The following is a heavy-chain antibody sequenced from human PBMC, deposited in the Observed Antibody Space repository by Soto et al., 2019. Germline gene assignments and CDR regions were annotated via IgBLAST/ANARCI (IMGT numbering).Heavy chain of an antibody. D-gene: IGHD3-10*01. CDR1: GYTLTELS. CDR2: FDPEDGET. V-gene: IGHV1-24*01. CDR3: ATDLGVRRAFDI. J-gene: IGHJ3*02. Sequence: GVSVKVSCKVSGYTLTELSMHWVRQAPGKGLEWMGGFDPEDGETIYAQKFQGRVTMTEDTSTDTAYMELSSLRSEDTAVYYCATDLGVRRAFDIWGQGTMVTVSS.